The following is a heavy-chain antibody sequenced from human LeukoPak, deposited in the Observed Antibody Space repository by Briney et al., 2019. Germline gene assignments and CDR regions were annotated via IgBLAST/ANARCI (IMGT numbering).Heavy chain of an antibody. CDR1: GFTFSSYA. CDR3: ARGSTVTTEDYYYGMDV. J-gene: IGHJ6*02. Sequence: PGRSLRLSCAASGFTFSSYAMHWVRQAPGKGLEWVAVISYDGSNKYYADSVKGRFTISRDNSKNTLYLQMNSLRAEDTAVYYCARGSTVTTEDYYYGMDVWSQGTTVTVSS. CDR2: ISYDGSNK. D-gene: IGHD4-17*01. V-gene: IGHV3-30-3*01.